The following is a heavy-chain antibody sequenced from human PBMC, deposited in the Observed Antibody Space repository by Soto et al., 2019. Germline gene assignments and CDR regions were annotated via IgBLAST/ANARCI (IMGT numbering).Heavy chain of an antibody. J-gene: IGHJ4*02. Sequence: SETLSLTCTVSGGSLNNYYWGWIRQPAGKGLEWIGRIYTVGSTNYNPSLKSRVTMSIDTSKNQFSLRLTSVTAADTAVYYCARSPLTHSYAQFDSWGQGSLVTVSS. CDR3: ARSPLTHSYAQFDS. D-gene: IGHD3-16*01. V-gene: IGHV4-4*07. CDR1: GGSLNNYY. CDR2: IYTVGST.